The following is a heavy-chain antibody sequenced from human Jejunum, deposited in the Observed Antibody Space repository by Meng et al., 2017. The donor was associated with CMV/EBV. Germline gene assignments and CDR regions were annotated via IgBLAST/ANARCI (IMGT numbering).Heavy chain of an antibody. V-gene: IGHV3-15*01. CDR1: TFRDAW. CDR3: AKGISGGRSWFDP. Sequence: TFRDAWMSWVRQAPGKGLEWVGRLKINTDAGTIDYAAPVKGRFTISRDISKNTLYLQMNSLRAEDTAVYHCAKGISGGRSWFDPWGQGTQVTVSS. J-gene: IGHJ5*02. D-gene: IGHD2-15*01. CDR2: LKINTDAGTI.